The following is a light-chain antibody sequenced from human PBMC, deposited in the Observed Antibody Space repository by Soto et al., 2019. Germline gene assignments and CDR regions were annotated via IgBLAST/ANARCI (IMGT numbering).Light chain of an antibody. CDR2: EVS. Sequence: QSALTQPVSVSGSPGQSITISCTGTSSDVGGYKYVSWYQQHPGKAPKVMIFEVSNRPSGVSNRFSGSKSGYTASLTISGLQDEDEADYYCSSYTRSSTLVFGTGTKLTVL. V-gene: IGLV2-14*01. CDR3: SSYTRSSTLV. CDR1: SSDVGGYKY. J-gene: IGLJ1*01.